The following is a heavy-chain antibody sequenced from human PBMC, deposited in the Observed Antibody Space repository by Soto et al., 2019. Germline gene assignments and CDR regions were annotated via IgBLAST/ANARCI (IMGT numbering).Heavy chain of an antibody. V-gene: IGHV5-51*01. Sequence: GESLKISCKGSGYSFTSYWIGWVRQMPGKGLEWMGIIYPGDSDTRYSPSFQGQVTISADKSISTAYLQWSSLKASDTAMYYCARLVGTAVVRGNWFDPWGQGTRVTVSS. J-gene: IGHJ5*02. CDR3: ARLVGTAVVRGNWFDP. CDR2: IYPGDSDT. D-gene: IGHD1-1*01. CDR1: GYSFTSYW.